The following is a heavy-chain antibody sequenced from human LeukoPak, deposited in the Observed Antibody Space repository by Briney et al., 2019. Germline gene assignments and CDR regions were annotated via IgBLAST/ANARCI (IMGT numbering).Heavy chain of an antibody. Sequence: PGGSLRLSCAASGFTFSSYSMNWVRQAPGKGLEWVSSISSSSSYIYYADSVKGRFTISRDNAKNSLYLQMNSLRAEDTAVYYCARDQSVLRYFDWFGADAFDIWGQGTMVTVSS. D-gene: IGHD3-9*01. V-gene: IGHV3-21*01. J-gene: IGHJ3*02. CDR3: ARDQSVLRYFDWFGADAFDI. CDR2: ISSSSSYI. CDR1: GFTFSSYS.